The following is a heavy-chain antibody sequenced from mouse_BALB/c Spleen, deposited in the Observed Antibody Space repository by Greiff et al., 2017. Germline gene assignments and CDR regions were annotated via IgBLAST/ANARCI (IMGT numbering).Heavy chain of an antibody. J-gene: IGHJ3*01. CDR3: ARERGWLPFAY. D-gene: IGHD2-3*01. CDR2: ISSGGST. V-gene: IGHV5-6-5*01. CDR1: GFTFSSYA. Sequence: EVKLVESGGGLVKPGGSLKLSCAASGFTFSSYAMSWVRQTPEKRLEWVASISSGGSTYYPDSVKGRFTISRDNARNILYLQMSSLRSEDTAMYYCARERGWLPFAYWGQGTLVTVSA.